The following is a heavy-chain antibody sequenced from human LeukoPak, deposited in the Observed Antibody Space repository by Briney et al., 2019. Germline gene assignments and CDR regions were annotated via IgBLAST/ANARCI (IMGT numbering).Heavy chain of an antibody. J-gene: IGHJ6*03. CDR3: ATQEDCSSTSCYKPSDYYYYMDV. D-gene: IGHD2-2*02. CDR1: GGSISSYY. CDR2: IYTSGST. V-gene: IGHV4-4*07. Sequence: PSETLSLTCTVSGGSISSYYWSWIRQPAGKGLEWIGRIYTSGSTNYNPSLKSRVTMSVDTSKNQFSLKLTSVTAADTAVYYCATQEDCSSTSCYKPSDYYYYMDVWGKGTTVTVSS.